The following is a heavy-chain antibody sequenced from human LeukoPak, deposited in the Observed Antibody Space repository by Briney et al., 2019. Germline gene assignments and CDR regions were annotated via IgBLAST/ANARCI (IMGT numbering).Heavy chain of an antibody. CDR1: GYTFSSHG. V-gene: IGHV3-23*01. CDR2: INGPGDNP. D-gene: IGHD3-10*02. J-gene: IGHJ4*02. CDR3: AKVTVCFGCYFDY. Sequence: GGSLRLSCAASGYTFSSHGITWVRQAPGKGLEWVSTINGPGDNPYYAETVKGRFTISRDNSKNTVYLQMNSLKAEDTAIYYCAKVTVCFGCYFDYWGQGALVTVSS.